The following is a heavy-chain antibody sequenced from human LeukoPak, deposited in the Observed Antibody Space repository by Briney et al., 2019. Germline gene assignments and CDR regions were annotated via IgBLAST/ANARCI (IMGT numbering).Heavy chain of an antibody. CDR1: GFTFSDYY. CDR3: ARVRSGSQYFDY. J-gene: IGHJ4*02. Sequence: PGGSLRLSCAASGFTFSDYYMSWVRQAPGKGVEWASYISSSSSYTNYADSVKGRFTISRDNAKNSLYLQMNSLRAEDTAVYYCARVRSGSQYFDYWGRGTLVTVSS. CDR2: ISSSSSYT. V-gene: IGHV3-11*06. D-gene: IGHD1-26*01.